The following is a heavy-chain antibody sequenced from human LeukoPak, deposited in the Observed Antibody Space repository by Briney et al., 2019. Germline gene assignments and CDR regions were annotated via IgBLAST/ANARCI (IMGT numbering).Heavy chain of an antibody. D-gene: IGHD6-19*01. CDR3: ARDRSSGWSYLDY. J-gene: IGHJ4*02. CDR1: GFNFSSYA. V-gene: IGHV3-30-3*01. Sequence: PGGSLRLSCAASGFNFSSYAMHWVRQAPGKGLEWVAVISYVGSNKYYADSVKGRFTISRDNSKNTLYLQMNSLRAEDTAVYYCARDRSSGWSYLDYWGQGTLVTVSS. CDR2: ISYVGSNK.